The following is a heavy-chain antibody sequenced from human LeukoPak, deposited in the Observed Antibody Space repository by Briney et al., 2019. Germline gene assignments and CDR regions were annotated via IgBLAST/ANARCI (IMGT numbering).Heavy chain of an antibody. CDR1: GFTFSSYS. J-gene: IGHJ3*02. V-gene: IGHV3-21*01. Sequence: GGSLRLSCAASGFTFSSYSMNWVRQAPGKGLEWVSSISSSSSYIYYADSVKGRFTISRDNAKNSLYLQMNSLRAEDTAVYYCARTVEMATDKDAFDIWGQGTMVTVSS. D-gene: IGHD5-24*01. CDR3: ARTVEMATDKDAFDI. CDR2: ISSSSSYI.